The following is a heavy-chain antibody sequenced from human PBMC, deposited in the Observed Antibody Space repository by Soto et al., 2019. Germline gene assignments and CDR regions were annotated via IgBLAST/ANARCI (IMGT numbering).Heavy chain of an antibody. Sequence: GGSLRLSCAASGFSFSSYELNWVRQAPGKGLEWIAYISTRGSVIHYADSVKGRFTISRDNAKNSLYLQMNSLRVEDTAVYYCARLRWFDSWGQGTLVTVSS. CDR2: ISTRGSVI. CDR1: GFSFSSYE. CDR3: ARLRWFDS. D-gene: IGHD3-10*01. V-gene: IGHV3-48*03. J-gene: IGHJ5*01.